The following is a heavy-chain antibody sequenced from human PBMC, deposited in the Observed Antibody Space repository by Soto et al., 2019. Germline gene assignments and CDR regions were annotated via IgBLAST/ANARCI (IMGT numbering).Heavy chain of an antibody. CDR3: ARVGSRDAYNYVLDQ. Sequence: QVQVVQSGAEVKKPGSSVKISCKASGRIFSSFPTSWVRQVPGQGLEWMGGVISASGSVTYAPKFQGRVTIPAVNSACIGYMELTSLTSEDTAIYYCARVGSRDAYNYVLDQWGPGTMVTVSS. CDR2: VISASGSV. V-gene: IGHV1-69*06. CDR1: GRIFSSFP. D-gene: IGHD5-18*01. J-gene: IGHJ1*01.